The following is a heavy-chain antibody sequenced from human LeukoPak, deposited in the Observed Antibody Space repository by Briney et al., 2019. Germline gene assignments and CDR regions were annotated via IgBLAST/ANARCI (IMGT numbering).Heavy chain of an antibody. CDR3: TTDLGLTMIRRVIVS. V-gene: IGHV3-15*01. CDR2: IKSKGDGETT. Sequence: GGSLRLSCAASGFTFTNAWMSWVRQAPGKGLEWVGRIKSKGDGETTDYAAPVKGRFTMSRDDSKATLYLQMNSLKAEDTAVYYCTTDLGLTMIRRVIVSWGQGALVTVSS. CDR1: GFTFTNAW. J-gene: IGHJ5*01. D-gene: IGHD3-10*01.